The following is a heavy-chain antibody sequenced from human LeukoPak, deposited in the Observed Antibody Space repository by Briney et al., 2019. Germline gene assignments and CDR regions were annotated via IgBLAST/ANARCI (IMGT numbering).Heavy chain of an antibody. V-gene: IGHV4-61*02. CDR1: GGSISSGSYY. D-gene: IGHD3-22*01. J-gene: IGHJ3*02. CDR2: IYTSGST. CDR3: ARVGIYYDSSGQRQDAFDI. Sequence: SETLSLTCTVSGGSISSGSYYWSWIRQPAGKGLEWIGRIYTSGSTNYNPSHKSRVTISVDTSKNQFSLKLSSVTAADTAVYYCARVGIYYDSSGQRQDAFDIWGQGTMVTVSS.